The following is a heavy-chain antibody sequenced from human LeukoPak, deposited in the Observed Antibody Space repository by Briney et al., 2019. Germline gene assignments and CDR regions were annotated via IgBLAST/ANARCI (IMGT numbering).Heavy chain of an antibody. J-gene: IGHJ5*02. CDR3: ARLNQDSSGYYYRGGWFDP. V-gene: IGHV1-69*10. CDR2: IIPILGIA. D-gene: IGHD3-22*01. CDR1: GGTFSSYA. Sequence: SVKVSCKASGGTFSSYAISWVRQAPGQGLEWMGGIIPILGIANYAQKFQGRVTITADKSTSTAYMELSSLRSEDTAVYYCARLNQDSSGYYYRGGWFDPWGQGTLVTVSS.